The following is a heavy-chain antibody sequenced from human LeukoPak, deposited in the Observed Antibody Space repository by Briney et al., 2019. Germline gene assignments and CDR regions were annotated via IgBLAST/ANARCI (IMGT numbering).Heavy chain of an antibody. D-gene: IGHD6-19*01. CDR2: ISYDGSYK. CDR1: GFTFSNYG. J-gene: IGHJ4*02. V-gene: IGHV3-30*18. Sequence: GGSLRLSCAASGFTFSNYGMHWVRQAPGKGLEWLAVISYDGSYKYYADSVKGRFTISRNNSKNTLYLQMNSLRAEDTAVYSCAKEAYRIGCDSWGQGTLVTVSS. CDR3: AKEAYRIGCDS.